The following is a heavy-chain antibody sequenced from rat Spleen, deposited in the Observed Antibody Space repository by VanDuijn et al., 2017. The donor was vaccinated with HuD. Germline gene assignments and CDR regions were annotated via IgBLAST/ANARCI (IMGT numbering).Heavy chain of an antibody. Sequence: VQLKESGPGLVQPSQTLSLTCTVSGSSITSNYWGWIRKFPGNKMEWMGYISYSGSTSYNPSLKSRISITRDTSKNQFFLQLNSVTTEDTATYYCATGYLYVMDAWGQGASVTVSS. J-gene: IGHJ4*01. CDR3: ATGYLYVMDA. CDR1: GSSITSNY. V-gene: IGHV3-1*01. D-gene: IGHD1-3*01. CDR2: ISYSGST.